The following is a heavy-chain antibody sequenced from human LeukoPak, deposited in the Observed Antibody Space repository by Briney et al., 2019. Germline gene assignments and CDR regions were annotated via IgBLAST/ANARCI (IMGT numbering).Heavy chain of an antibody. CDR1: GGSISSGDYY. CDR3: SRSLGYCTSTSCYSGWYYGMDV. CDR2: IRHSGST. Sequence: SETLSLTCTVSGGSISSGDYYWSWIRQPPGKGLEWIGYIRHSGSTGYNPSLKSRVAISVDTSKDQFSLKLSSVTAADTAVYYCSRSLGYCTSTSCYSGWYYGMDVWGQGTTVTVSS. V-gene: IGHV4-30-4*01. J-gene: IGHJ6*02. D-gene: IGHD2-2*02.